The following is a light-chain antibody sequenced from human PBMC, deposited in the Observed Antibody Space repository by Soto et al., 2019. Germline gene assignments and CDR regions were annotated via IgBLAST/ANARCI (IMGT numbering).Light chain of an antibody. Sequence: QSVLTQPASVSGSPGQSITISCTGTSSDVGAYNYVSWYQQHPGKAPKLIIYEVSDRPSGVSTRFSGSKSGNTTSLTISGLQAEDEADYYCSSFAGSRVLVLGGGTQLTVL. CDR2: EVS. V-gene: IGLV2-14*03. CDR3: SSFAGSRVLV. CDR1: SSDVGAYNY. J-gene: IGLJ7*01.